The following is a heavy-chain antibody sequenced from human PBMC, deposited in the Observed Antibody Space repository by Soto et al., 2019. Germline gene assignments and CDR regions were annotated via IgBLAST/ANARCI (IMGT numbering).Heavy chain of an antibody. Sequence: ASVKVSCKASGYTFTSYAMHWVRQAPGQRLEWMGWINAGNGNTKYSQKFQGRVTITRDTSASTAYMELSSLRSEDTAVYYCARVLVVVTAIPPTYYYYYGMDVWGQGTTVTVSS. D-gene: IGHD2-21*02. CDR3: ARVLVVVTAIPPTYYYYYGMDV. CDR2: INAGNGNT. CDR1: GYTFTSYA. J-gene: IGHJ6*02. V-gene: IGHV1-3*01.